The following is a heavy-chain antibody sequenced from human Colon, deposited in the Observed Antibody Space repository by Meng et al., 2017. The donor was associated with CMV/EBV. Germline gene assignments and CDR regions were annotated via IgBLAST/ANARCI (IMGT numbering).Heavy chain of an antibody. V-gene: IGHV3-21*01. Sequence: GESLKISCAASGFTFSSYSMNWVRQAPGKGLEWVSSISSSSSYIYYADSVKGRFTISRDNAKNSLYLQMDSLRVEDTAVYFCARGCVTPCGGLSVWGQGTLVTVSS. J-gene: IGHJ4*02. D-gene: IGHD3/OR15-3a*01. CDR1: GFTFSSYS. CDR3: ARGCVTPCGGLSV. CDR2: ISSSSSYI.